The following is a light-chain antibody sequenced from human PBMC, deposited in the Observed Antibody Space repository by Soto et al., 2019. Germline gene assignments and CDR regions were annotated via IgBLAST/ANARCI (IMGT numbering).Light chain of an antibody. CDR3: QQYDSSPLT. V-gene: IGKV3-20*01. CDR1: QSVRNSNY. Sequence: EIVLTQSPGTLALSPGERATLSCRASQSVRNSNYLAWYQHKPGQAPRLLIYGVSSRAAGIPDRFSGSGSGTDFTLTISRLEPEDFAVYYCQQYDSSPLTFGQGTKVDIK. J-gene: IGKJ1*01. CDR2: GVS.